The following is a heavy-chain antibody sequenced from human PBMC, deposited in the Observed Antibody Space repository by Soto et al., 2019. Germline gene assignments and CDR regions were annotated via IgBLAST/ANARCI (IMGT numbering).Heavy chain of an antibody. D-gene: IGHD3-9*01. J-gene: IGHJ5*02. V-gene: IGHV2-5*01. CDR3: APRPYVLRYFDWLPGGWFDP. Sequence: SGPTLVNPTQTLTLTCTFSGFSLSTSGVGVGWIRQPPGKALEWLALIYWNDDKRYSPSLKSRLTITKDTSKNQVVLTMPNMDPVDTATYYCAPRPYVLRYFDWLPGGWFDPWGQGTLVTVSS. CDR1: GFSLSTSGVG. CDR2: IYWNDDK.